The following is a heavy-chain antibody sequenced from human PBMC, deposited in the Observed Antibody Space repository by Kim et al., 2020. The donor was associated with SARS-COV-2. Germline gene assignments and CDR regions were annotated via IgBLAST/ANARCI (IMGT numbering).Heavy chain of an antibody. J-gene: IGHJ5*02. V-gene: IGHV4-34*01. CDR3: ARDTSGYDYGYNWFDP. D-gene: IGHD5-12*01. Sequence: SETLSLTCAVYGGSFSGYYWSWIRQPPGKGLEWIGEINHSGSTNYNPSLKSRVTISVDTSKNQFSLKLSSVTAADTAVYYCARDTSGYDYGYNWFDPWGQGTLVTVSS. CDR1: GGSFSGYY. CDR2: INHSGST.